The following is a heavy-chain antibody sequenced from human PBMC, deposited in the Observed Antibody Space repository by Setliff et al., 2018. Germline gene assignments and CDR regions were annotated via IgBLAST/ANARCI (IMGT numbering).Heavy chain of an antibody. J-gene: IGHJ4*01. D-gene: IGHD3-3*01. Sequence: LKISCAASGFSFSSYAMSWVRQAPGKGLEWVSTIIGSGISTYYADSVQGRVTISRDNHKNTLHLQMNSLRVEDTAIYYCAKSPHDFWSGRVFFDYWGQGMLVTVSS. CDR3: AKSPHDFWSGRVFFDY. CDR1: GFSFSSYA. V-gene: IGHV3-23*01. CDR2: IIGSGIST.